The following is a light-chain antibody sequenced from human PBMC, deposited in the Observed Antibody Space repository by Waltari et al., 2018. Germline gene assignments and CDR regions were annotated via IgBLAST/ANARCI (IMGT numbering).Light chain of an antibody. Sequence: DIQMTQSPSSLSASVGDKITITCRASQNTDTYLNWYQQKPGKAPKLLIYAASTLQRGVPSRFSGDGSGTDFFLTISSLQPEDFAIYYCQQTYTAPWTFGLGTRVGIK. J-gene: IGKJ1*01. CDR1: QNTDTY. CDR3: QQTYTAPWT. V-gene: IGKV1-39*01. CDR2: AAS.